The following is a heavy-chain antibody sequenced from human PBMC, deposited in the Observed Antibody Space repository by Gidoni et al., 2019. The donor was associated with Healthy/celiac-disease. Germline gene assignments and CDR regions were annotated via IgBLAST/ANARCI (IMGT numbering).Heavy chain of an antibody. V-gene: IGHV3-7*01. J-gene: IGHJ6*02. CDR3: ARQGAVAGDYYYYGMDV. CDR2: IKQDGSEK. D-gene: IGHD6-19*01. CDR1: GFTFSSYW. Sequence: EVQLVESGGGLVQPGGSLRLSCAASGFTFSSYWMSWVLQAPGKGLEWVANIKQDGSEKYYVDSVKGRFTISRDNAKNSLYLQMNSLRAEDTAVYYCARQGAVAGDYYYYGMDVWGQGTTVTVSS.